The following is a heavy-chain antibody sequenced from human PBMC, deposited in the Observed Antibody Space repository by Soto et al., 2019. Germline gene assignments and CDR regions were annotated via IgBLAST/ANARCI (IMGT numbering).Heavy chain of an antibody. Sequence: SETLSLTCTVSGGSISSGGYYWSWIRQHPGKGLEWIGYIYYSGSTYYNPSLKSRVTKSVDTSKNQFSLKLSSVTAADTAVYYCARGYSGLLSPLDYWGQGTSVTVSS. CDR2: IYYSGST. V-gene: IGHV4-31*03. D-gene: IGHD5-12*01. CDR3: ARGYSGLLSPLDY. CDR1: GGSISSGGYY. J-gene: IGHJ4*02.